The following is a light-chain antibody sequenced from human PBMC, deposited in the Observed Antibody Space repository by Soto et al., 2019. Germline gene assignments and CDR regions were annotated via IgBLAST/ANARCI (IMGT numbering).Light chain of an antibody. Sequence: QSVLTQPASVSGSPGQSITISCTGTSSDVGSYNLVSWYQQHPGKAPKPIIYEDNKRPSGVSNRFSGSKSGNTASLTISGLRAEDEADYYCCSYAGSNTYVFGTGTKVTVL. CDR1: SSDVGSYNL. J-gene: IGLJ1*01. CDR2: EDN. V-gene: IGLV2-23*01. CDR3: CSYAGSNTYV.